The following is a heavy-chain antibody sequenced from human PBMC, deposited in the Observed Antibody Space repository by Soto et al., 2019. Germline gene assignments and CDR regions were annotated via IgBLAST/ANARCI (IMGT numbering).Heavy chain of an antibody. D-gene: IGHD2-15*01. V-gene: IGHV3-21*01. J-gene: IGHJ5*02. Sequence: GXSLRLSCTASGFSLSTYTLNWVRQAPGKGLEWVSSIGTSSTYIYYADSVRGRFTISRDNAKNSLYLQMNSPRVEDTAVYYCTRGRLPGGGFWSPWGQGTLVTVSS. CDR1: GFSLSTYT. CDR3: TRGRLPGGGFWSP. CDR2: IGTSSTYI.